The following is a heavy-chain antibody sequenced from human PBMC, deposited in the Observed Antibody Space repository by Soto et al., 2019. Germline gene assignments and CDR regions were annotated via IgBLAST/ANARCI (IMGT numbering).Heavy chain of an antibody. Sequence: QITLKESGPTLVKPTQTLTLTCTFSGFSLSTSGVGVGWIRQPPGKALEWLALIYWNDDKRYSPSLKSRLTITKDTSKNQVVLTMTNMDPVDTATYYCAHRRYYYDSSGHDAFDIWCQGTMVTVSS. J-gene: IGHJ3*02. CDR3: AHRRYYYDSSGHDAFDI. D-gene: IGHD3-22*01. V-gene: IGHV2-5*01. CDR1: GFSLSTSGVG. CDR2: IYWNDDK.